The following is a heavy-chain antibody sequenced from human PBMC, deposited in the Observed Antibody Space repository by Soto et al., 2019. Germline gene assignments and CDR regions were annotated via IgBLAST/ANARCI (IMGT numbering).Heavy chain of an antibody. J-gene: IGHJ6*02. CDR2: IYPGDSET. Sequence: RGESLKMTWKGSGYSFSSYWIGWVRQMPGKGLEWMGIIYPGDSETRYSPSFEGQVTISADKSTSTAYLQWSRLKASETPTYYCARLGFSDFCPNVWGQGTTVTVSS. CDR1: GYSFSSYW. V-gene: IGHV5-51*01. CDR3: ARLGFSDFCPNV. D-gene: IGHD3-3*01.